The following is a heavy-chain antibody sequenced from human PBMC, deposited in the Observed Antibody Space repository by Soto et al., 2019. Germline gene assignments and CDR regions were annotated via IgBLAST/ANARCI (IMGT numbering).Heavy chain of an antibody. V-gene: IGHV2-5*02. CDR2: IYWDGDR. D-gene: IGHD6-19*01. CDR3: AHRLLVVAGFDY. Sequence: QITLKESGPTLVKPTQTLTLTCTFSGFSLSTSGVGVGWIRQPPGKALEWLALIYWDGDRRYRPSLKSRLTITKDTSKNQVVLTMTNMDPVDTATYYCAHRLLVVAGFDYWGQGNRVTVSS. J-gene: IGHJ4*02. CDR1: GFSLSTSGVG.